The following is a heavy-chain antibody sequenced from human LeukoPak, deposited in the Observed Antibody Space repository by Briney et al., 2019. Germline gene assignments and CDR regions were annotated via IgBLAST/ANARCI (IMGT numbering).Heavy chain of an antibody. Sequence: PGGSLRLSCAASGFTFSGYSMSWVRQAPGKGLEWVSSISTSSSYIYYTDSVKGRFTISRDNAKNSLYLQMNSLRAEDTALYYCARRYCSSTSCYFIRDYYYYYMDVWGKGTTVTVSS. CDR2: ISTSSSYI. D-gene: IGHD2-2*01. CDR1: GFTFSGYS. V-gene: IGHV3-21*04. J-gene: IGHJ6*03. CDR3: ARRYCSSTSCYFIRDYYYYYMDV.